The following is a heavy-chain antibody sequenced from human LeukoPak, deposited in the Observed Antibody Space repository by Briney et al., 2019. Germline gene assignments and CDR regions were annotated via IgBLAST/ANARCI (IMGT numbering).Heavy chain of an antibody. CDR3: ARVAVLRCIDY. CDR1: GGSISSGGYY. Sequence: SETLSLTCAVSGGSISSGGYYWSWIRQHPGKGLEWIGYIYYSGSTYYNPSLKSRVTISVDTSKNQFSLKLSSVTAADTAVYYCARVAVLRCIDYWGQGTLVTVSS. D-gene: IGHD4-17*01. CDR2: IYYSGST. J-gene: IGHJ4*02. V-gene: IGHV4-31*11.